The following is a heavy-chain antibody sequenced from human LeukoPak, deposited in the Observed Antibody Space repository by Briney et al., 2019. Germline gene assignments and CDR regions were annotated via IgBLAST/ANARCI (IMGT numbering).Heavy chain of an antibody. V-gene: IGHV4-31*03. J-gene: IGHJ5*02. D-gene: IGHD6-13*01. CDR1: GGSISSGGYY. CDR3: ARDPPGIAAPFDP. Sequence: SETLSLTCTVSGGSISSGGYYWSWIRQHPGKGLEWIGYIYYSGSTYYNPSLRSRVTISVDTSKNQFSLKLSSVTAADTAVYYCARDPPGIAAPFDPWGQGTLVTVSS. CDR2: IYYSGST.